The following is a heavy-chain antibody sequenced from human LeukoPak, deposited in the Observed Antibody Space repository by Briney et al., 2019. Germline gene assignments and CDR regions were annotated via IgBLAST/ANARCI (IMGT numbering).Heavy chain of an antibody. D-gene: IGHD2-2*01. CDR3: AKDRRDIVVVPAAAQGDAFVI. CDR2: IRYDGSNK. V-gene: IGHV3-30*02. Sequence: GGSLRLSCAASGFTSSSYGMHWVRQAPGKGLEWVAFIRYDGSNKYYADSVKGRFTISRDNSKNTLYLQMNSLRAEDTAVYYCAKDRRDIVVVPAAAQGDAFVIWGQGTMVTVSS. CDR1: GFTSSSYG. J-gene: IGHJ3*02.